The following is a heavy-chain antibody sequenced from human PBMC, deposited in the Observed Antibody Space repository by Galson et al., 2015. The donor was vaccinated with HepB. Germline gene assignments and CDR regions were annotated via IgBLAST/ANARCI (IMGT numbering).Heavy chain of an antibody. CDR1: GYTFTSYA. V-gene: IGHV1-3*01. CDR3: AREDGISNIDY. D-gene: IGHD2/OR15-2a*01. CDR2: INAGNGNT. J-gene: IGHJ4*02. Sequence: SVKVSCKASGYTFTSYAIHWLRQAPGQRLEWTGWINAGNGNTKYSQKFQERVTITRDTSASTAYIELSSLRSEDTAVFYCAREDGISNIDYWGQGTLVTVSS.